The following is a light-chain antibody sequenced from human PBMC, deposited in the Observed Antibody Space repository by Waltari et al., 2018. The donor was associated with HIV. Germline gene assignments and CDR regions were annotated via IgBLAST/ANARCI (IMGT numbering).Light chain of an antibody. CDR3: QSYDSSLSDYVV. V-gene: IGLV1-40*01. CDR1: SSNIGAGYD. Sequence: VMTQSPATLSVSPGERATISCTGSSSNIGAGYDVHWYQQLPGTAPKLLIYGNSNRPSGVPDRFSGSKSGTSASLAITGLQAEDEADYYCQSYDSSLSDYVVFGGGTKLTVL. CDR2: GNS. J-gene: IGLJ2*01.